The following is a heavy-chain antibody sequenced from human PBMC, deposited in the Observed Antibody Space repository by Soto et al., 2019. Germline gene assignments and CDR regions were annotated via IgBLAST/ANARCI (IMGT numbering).Heavy chain of an antibody. J-gene: IGHJ4*02. CDR1: GFTFSRHA. CDR3: ARGRALRRYGSGSLHLDY. V-gene: IGHV3-30-3*01. Sequence: QVQLVESGGAVVQPGGSLRLSCAASGFTFSRHAMHWVRQAPGKGLEWVAVISYDGSNKYYADSVKGRFTISRDNSKNTLYLQMNSLRAEDTAVYYCARGRALRRYGSGSLHLDYWGQGTLVTVSS. CDR2: ISYDGSNK. D-gene: IGHD3-10*01.